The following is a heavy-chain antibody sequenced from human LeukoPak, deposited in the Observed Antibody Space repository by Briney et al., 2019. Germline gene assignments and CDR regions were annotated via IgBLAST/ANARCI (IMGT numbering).Heavy chain of an antibody. Sequence: ASVKVSCKASGGTFSSYGINWVRQAPGQGLEWMGGIIPIFSTANYAQKFQGRVTITADESTSTAYMEVSSLRSEDTAVYYCATGYDILTGPPEINWSDPWGQGTLVTVSS. D-gene: IGHD3-9*01. V-gene: IGHV1-69*13. J-gene: IGHJ5*02. CDR3: ATGYDILTGPPEINWSDP. CDR2: IIPIFSTA. CDR1: GGTFSSYG.